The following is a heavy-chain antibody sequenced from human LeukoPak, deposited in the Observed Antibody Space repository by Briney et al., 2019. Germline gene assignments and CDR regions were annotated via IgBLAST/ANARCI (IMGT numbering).Heavy chain of an antibody. D-gene: IGHD5-12*01. V-gene: IGHV1-46*01. J-gene: IGHJ4*02. CDR1: GYTFTSYY. CDR2: INPSGGST. Sequence: ASVKASCKASGYTFTSYYMHWVRQAPGQGLEWMGIINPSGGSTSYAQKFQGRVTMTRDTSTSTIYMELSSLRSEDTAVYYCARVVTGYSGYDFRGSGGNYFDYWGQGTLVTVSS. CDR3: ARVVTGYSGYDFRGSGGNYFDY.